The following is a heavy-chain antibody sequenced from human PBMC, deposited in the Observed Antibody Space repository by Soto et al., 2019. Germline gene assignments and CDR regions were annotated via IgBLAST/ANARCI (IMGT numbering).Heavy chain of an antibody. D-gene: IGHD1-1*01. CDR3: ARCPFAGTTFWDPYYYYGMDV. CDR2: TYHSGNP. Sequence: SETLSLTCGVSGDTISTGGYSWAWIRQPPGKALEWIGHTYHSGNPYYNPSLKSRVIISVDRSKNQFSLKLSSVTAADTAVYYCARCPFAGTTFWDPYYYYGMDVWGQGTTVTVSS. CDR1: GDTISTGGYS. V-gene: IGHV4-30-2*02. J-gene: IGHJ6*02.